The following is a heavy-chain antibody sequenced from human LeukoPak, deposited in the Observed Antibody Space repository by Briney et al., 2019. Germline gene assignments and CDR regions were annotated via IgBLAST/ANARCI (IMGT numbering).Heavy chain of an antibody. CDR2: IYYSGST. CDR1: GGSISSGSYY. V-gene: IGHV4-39*01. Sequence: ETLSFTCTVSGGSISSGSYYWSWIRQPAGKGLEWIGSIYYSGSTYYNPSLKSRVTISVDTSKNQFSLKLSSVTAADTAVYYCARRWGVAGATDYWGQGTLVTVSS. D-gene: IGHD1-26*01. J-gene: IGHJ4*02. CDR3: ARRWGVAGATDY.